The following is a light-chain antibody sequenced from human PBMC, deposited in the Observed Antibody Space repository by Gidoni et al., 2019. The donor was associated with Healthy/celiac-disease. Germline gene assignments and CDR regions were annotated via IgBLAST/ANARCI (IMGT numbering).Light chain of an antibody. Sequence: EIVLTQSPATLSLSPGERATLSCRASQSVSNYLTWYQQKPGQAPRLLIYDASNRATRIPTRFSGSGSGTAFTLTISSLVPEDFAFYYCQQRSNWPRGLTFGGGTKVEIK. V-gene: IGKV3-11*01. CDR3: QQRSNWPRGLT. CDR1: QSVSNY. CDR2: DAS. J-gene: IGKJ4*01.